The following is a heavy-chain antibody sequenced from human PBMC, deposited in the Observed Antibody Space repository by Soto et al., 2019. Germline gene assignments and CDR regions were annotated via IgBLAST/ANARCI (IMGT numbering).Heavy chain of an antibody. V-gene: IGHV3-53*01. CDR3: ARDPTPLRFLSGGMDV. D-gene: IGHD3-3*01. J-gene: IGHJ6*02. CDR2: VYSGGST. CDR1: GFTVSDTY. Sequence: GGSLRLSCAASGFTVSDTYMSWVRQAPGKGLEWVSVVYSGGSTYYAESVKGRFTISRDNSKNTLYLQMNSLRPEDTAVYYCARDPTPLRFLSGGMDVWGQGTTVTVSS.